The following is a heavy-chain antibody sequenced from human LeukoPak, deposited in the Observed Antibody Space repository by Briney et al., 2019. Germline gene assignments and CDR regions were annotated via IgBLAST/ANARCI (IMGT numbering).Heavy chain of an antibody. D-gene: IGHD6-13*01. CDR3: AREGRSSSRNFDY. CDR2: IQYDGSNK. J-gene: IGHJ4*02. Sequence: GGSLRLSCAASGFTFSSYGMHWVRQAPGKGLEWVAFIQYDGSNKYYADSVKGRFTVSRDNSKNTLYLQMNSLRTEDTAVYYCAREGRSSSRNFDYWGQGTLVTVSS. V-gene: IGHV3-30*02. CDR1: GFTFSSYG.